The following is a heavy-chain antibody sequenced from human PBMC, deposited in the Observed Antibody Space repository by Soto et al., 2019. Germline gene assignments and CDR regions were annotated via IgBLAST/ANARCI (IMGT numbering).Heavy chain of an antibody. CDR2: INPNSGGT. J-gene: IGHJ6*02. D-gene: IGHD2-2*01. V-gene: IGHV1-2*04. CDR1: GYTFTGYY. CDR3: ARDQREYQLLSDYYYYGMDV. Sequence: ASVKVSFKASGYTFTGYYMHWVRQAPGQGLEWMGWINPNSGGTNYAQKFQGWVTMTRDTSISTAYMELSRLRSDDTAVYYCARDQREYQLLSDYYYYGMDVWGQGTTVTVSS.